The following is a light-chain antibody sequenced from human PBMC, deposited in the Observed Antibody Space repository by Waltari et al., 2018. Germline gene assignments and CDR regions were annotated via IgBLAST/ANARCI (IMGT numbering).Light chain of an antibody. J-gene: IGKJ2*01. CDR1: QSLFKW. CDR3: QQYKSYLYT. CDR2: EVP. V-gene: IGKV1-5*03. Sequence: DIQMTQSPSSLSASVGDRVTITCRASQSLFKWVDWYQVKTGKPPKILISEVPTLESGVPSRFSGSGSEAEFTLTINNLQPDDSATYYCQQYKSYLYTFGQGTKLEI.